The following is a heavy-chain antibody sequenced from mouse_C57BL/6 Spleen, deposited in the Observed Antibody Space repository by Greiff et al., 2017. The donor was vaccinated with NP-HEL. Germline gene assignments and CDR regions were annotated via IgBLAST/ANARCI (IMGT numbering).Heavy chain of an antibody. Sequence: VKVVESGAELVKPGASVKISCKASGYTFTDYYINWVKQRPGQGLEWIGKIGPGSGSTYYNEKFKVKATMTADKSSNTEYMQLSSLTSEDSAVYFCARGLTTPYYFDYWGQGTTLTVSS. D-gene: IGHD1-1*01. CDR2: IGPGSGST. V-gene: IGHV1-77*01. CDR3: ARGLTTPYYFDY. J-gene: IGHJ2*01. CDR1: GYTFTDYY.